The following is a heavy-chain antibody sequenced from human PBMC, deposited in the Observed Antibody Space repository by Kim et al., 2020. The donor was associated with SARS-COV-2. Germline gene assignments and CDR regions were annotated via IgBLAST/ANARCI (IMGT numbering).Heavy chain of an antibody. V-gene: IGHV3-48*02. CDR1: GFTFSSYS. D-gene: IGHD5-12*01. CDR3: ARVPLGYSGYDPNYYYYYGMDV. Sequence: GGSLRLSCAASGFTFSSYSMNWVRQAPGKGLEWVSYISSSSSTIYYADSVKGRFTISRDNAKNSLYLQMNSLRDEDTAVYYCARVPLGYSGYDPNYYYYYGMDVWGQGTTVTVSS. CDR2: ISSSSSTI. J-gene: IGHJ6*02.